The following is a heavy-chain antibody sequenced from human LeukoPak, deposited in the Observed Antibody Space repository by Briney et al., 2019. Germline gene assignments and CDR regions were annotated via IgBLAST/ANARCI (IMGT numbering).Heavy chain of an antibody. J-gene: IGHJ6*03. CDR2: IKHSGST. Sequence: SETLSLTCAVYGGSFSGYYWNWIRQPPGKGLEWIGEIKHSGSTKYNPSLKSRVTISVDTSKNQFSLKVSSVTAADTAVYYCARGNGDIVVVPAAIRHYYYYMDVWGKGTTVTVSS. V-gene: IGHV4-34*01. D-gene: IGHD2-2*02. CDR3: ARGNGDIVVVPAAIRHYYYYMDV. CDR1: GGSFSGYY.